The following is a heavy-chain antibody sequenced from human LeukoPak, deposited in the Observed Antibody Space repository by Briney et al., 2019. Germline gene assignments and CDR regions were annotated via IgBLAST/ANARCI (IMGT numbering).Heavy chain of an antibody. CDR3: ARDILTGYYSYGMDV. D-gene: IGHD3-9*01. J-gene: IGHJ6*02. Sequence: ASVKVSCKASGYTFTGDYMHWVRQAPGQGLEWMGWINPNSGGTNYAQKFQGRVTMTRDTSISTAYMELSRLRSDDTAVYYCARDILTGYYSYGMDVWGQGTTVTVSS. V-gene: IGHV1-2*02. CDR1: GYTFTGDY. CDR2: INPNSGGT.